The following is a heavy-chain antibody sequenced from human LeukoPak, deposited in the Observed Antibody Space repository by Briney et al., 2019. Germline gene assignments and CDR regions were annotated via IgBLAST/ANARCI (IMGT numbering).Heavy chain of an antibody. D-gene: IGHD2-15*01. V-gene: IGHV3-48*03. CDR1: GFTFSSYE. CDR2: ISSSGSTI. Sequence: PAGSLRLSCAASGFTFSSYEMNWVRQAPGKGLEWVSYISSSGSTIYYADSVKGRFTISRDNAKNSLYLQMNSLRAEDTAVYYCARDRKYSCSGGSCYFDYWGQGTLVTVSS. CDR3: ARDRKYSCSGGSCYFDY. J-gene: IGHJ4*02.